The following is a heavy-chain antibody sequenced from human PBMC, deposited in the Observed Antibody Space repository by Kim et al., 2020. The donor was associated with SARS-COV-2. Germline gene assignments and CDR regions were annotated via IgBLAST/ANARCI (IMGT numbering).Heavy chain of an antibody. V-gene: IGHV1-18*01. CDR1: GYTFTSYG. J-gene: IGHJ4*02. CDR3: ARSVRIAAAGNYFDY. Sequence: ASVKVSCKASGYTFTSYGISWVRQAPGQGLEWMGWISAYNGNTNYAQKLQGRVTMTTDTSTSTAYMELRSLRSDDTAVYYCARSVRIAAAGNYFDYWGQGTLATVSS. CDR2: ISAYNGNT. D-gene: IGHD6-13*01.